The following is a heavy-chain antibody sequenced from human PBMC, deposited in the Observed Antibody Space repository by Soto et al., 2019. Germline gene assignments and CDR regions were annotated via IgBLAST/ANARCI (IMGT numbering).Heavy chain of an antibody. CDR2: INPGNGNT. J-gene: IGHJ4*02. CDR3: ARGGYFDSSNYLAY. D-gene: IGHD3-22*01. CDR1: GYTFSSYR. V-gene: IGHV1-3*01. Sequence: ASVEVSFEASGYTFSSYRFSWVGPGPGRGLEWMGWINPGNGNTKYSQQFQGRVIIDRDTSASTAYMGLSSLRSEDTAVYYCARGGYFDSSNYLAYWGLGTLVTVSS.